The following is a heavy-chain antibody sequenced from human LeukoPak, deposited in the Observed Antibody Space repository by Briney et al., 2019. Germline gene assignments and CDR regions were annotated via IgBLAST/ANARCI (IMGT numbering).Heavy chain of an antibody. V-gene: IGHV4-39*01. J-gene: IGHJ6*03. CDR2: IYYSGST. Sequence: SETLSLTCTVSGGSISSSSYYWGWIRQPPGKGLEWIGSIYYSGSTYYNPSLKSRVTISVDTSKNQFSLKLSSVTAADTAVYYCARRAAYYYYMDDWGKGTTVTVSS. CDR1: GGSISSSSYY. D-gene: IGHD2-15*01. CDR3: ARRAAYYYYMDD.